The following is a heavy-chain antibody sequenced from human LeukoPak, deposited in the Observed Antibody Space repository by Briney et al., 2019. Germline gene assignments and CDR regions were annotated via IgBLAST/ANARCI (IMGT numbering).Heavy chain of an antibody. D-gene: IGHD6-19*01. J-gene: IGHJ4*02. CDR1: GYTFTSYY. V-gene: IGHV1-46*01. Sequence: ASVTVSCTASGYTFTSYYMHWVRQAPGQGLEWMGIINPSGGSTSYAQKFQGRVTMTRDTSTSTVYMELSSLRSEDTAVYYCARLIEVAGPFDYWGQGTLVTVSS. CDR3: ARLIEVAGPFDY. CDR2: INPSGGST.